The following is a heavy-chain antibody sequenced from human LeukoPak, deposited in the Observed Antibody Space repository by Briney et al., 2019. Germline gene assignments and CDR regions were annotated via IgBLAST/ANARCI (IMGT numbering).Heavy chain of an antibody. Sequence: GASVKVSCKASGYIFTRYYMHWVRQAPGQGLEWMGIIDPSGGSTSCAQNFQGGVTMTRDATTNTVYLELSSLRSEDTAVYYCARDFGEMPNYWGQGTLVTVSS. CDR3: ARDFGEMPNY. V-gene: IGHV1-46*01. D-gene: IGHD5-24*01. CDR1: GYIFTRYY. J-gene: IGHJ4*02. CDR2: IDPSGGST.